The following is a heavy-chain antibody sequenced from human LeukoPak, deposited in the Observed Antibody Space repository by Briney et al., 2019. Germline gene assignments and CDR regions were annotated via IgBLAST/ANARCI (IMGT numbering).Heavy chain of an antibody. J-gene: IGHJ1*01. V-gene: IGHV4-39*01. CDR1: GGSISSSSYY. D-gene: IGHD6-19*01. CDR3: ARGLDSSYFR. CDR2: IYYSGST. Sequence: SETLSLTCTVSGGSISSSSYYWGWIRQPPGKGLEWIGSIYYSGSTYYNPSLKSRVTISVDTSKNQFSLKLSSVTAADTAVYYCARGLDSSYFRWGQGTLVTVSS.